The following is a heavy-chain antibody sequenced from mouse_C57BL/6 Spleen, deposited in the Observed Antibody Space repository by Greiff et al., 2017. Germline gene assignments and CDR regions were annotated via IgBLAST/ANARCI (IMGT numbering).Heavy chain of an antibody. D-gene: IGHD2-13*01. CDR1: GYTFTDYE. J-gene: IGHJ3*01. Sequence: QVQLQQSGAELVRPGASVTLSCKASGYTFTDYEMHWVKQTPVHGLEWIGAIDPETGGTAYNQKFKGKAILTADKSSSTAYMGLRSLTSEDSAVYYCTSRTGEGFAYWGQGTLVTVSA. V-gene: IGHV1-15*01. CDR2: IDPETGGT. CDR3: TSRTGEGFAY.